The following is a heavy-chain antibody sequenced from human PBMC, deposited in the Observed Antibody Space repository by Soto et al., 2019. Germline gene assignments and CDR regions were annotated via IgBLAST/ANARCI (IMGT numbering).Heavy chain of an antibody. Sequence: PVGPLSDPCAAAGCTSRYYYMLLLREPPGKGLEWVSYISSSSSSTNYADSVKGRFTISRDNAKNSLYLQMNSLRAEDTAVYYCARDSGYDLNWFDPWGQGTLVTVSS. D-gene: IGHD5-12*01. J-gene: IGHJ5*02. CDR1: GCTSRYYY. CDR2: ISSSSSST. CDR3: ARDSGYDLNWFDP. V-gene: IGHV3-11*06.